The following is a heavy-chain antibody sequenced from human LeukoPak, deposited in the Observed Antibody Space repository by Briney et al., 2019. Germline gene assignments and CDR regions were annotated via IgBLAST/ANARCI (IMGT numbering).Heavy chain of an antibody. D-gene: IGHD6-13*01. CDR3: AVLAAADSY. CDR2: ISYDGSNK. V-gene: IGHV3-30*03. Sequence: GGSLRLSCAASGFTFSSYGMHWVRQAPGKGLEWVAVISYDGSNKYYADSVKGRFTISRDNSKNTLYLQMNSLRAEDTAVYCCAVLAAADSYWGQGTLVTVSS. J-gene: IGHJ4*02. CDR1: GFTFSSYG.